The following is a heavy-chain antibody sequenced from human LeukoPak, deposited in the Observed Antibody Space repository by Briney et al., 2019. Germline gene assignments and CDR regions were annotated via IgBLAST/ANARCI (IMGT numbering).Heavy chain of an antibody. V-gene: IGHV4-30-4*01. CDR2: IYYSGST. CDR3: ARVRFLEWSNHAFDI. D-gene: IGHD3-3*01. Sequence: SETLCLTCTVSGVSISSGTYYWSWIRQPPGKGLEWIGYIYYSGSTYYNPSLKSRLTISVDTSKNQFSLKLSSVTAVDTAVYYCARVRFLEWSNHAFDIWGQGTMITVSS. J-gene: IGHJ3*02. CDR1: GVSISSGTYY.